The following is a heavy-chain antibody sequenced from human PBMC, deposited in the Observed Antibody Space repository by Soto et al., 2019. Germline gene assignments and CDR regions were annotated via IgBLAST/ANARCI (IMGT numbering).Heavy chain of an antibody. J-gene: IGHJ5*02. CDR1: GYTLSSHG. D-gene: IGHD2-2*01. CDR3: AACSGPSCHRGREWFDP. Sequence: QVQLLQSAAEVRKPGASVKVSCTASGYTLSSHGITWVRQAPGQGLEWMGWISTYNGNTNYAQKVQGRVTMTIDKSTSTAYMELRSLTSDDTAMYYCAACSGPSCHRGREWFDPWGQGTLVTVSA. V-gene: IGHV1-18*04. CDR2: ISTYNGNT.